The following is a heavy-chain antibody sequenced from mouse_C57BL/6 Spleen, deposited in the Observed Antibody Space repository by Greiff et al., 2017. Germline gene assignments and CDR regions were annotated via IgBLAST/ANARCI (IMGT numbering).Heavy chain of an antibody. J-gene: IGHJ1*03. CDR2: INPSSGYT. V-gene: IGHV1-7*01. Sequence: VQLQQSGAELAKPGASVKLSCKASGYTFTSYWMHWVKQRPGQGLEWIGYINPSSGYTKYNQKFKDKATLTADKSSSTAYMQLSSLTYEDSAVYDCARGYGSSYWYFDVWGTGTTVTVSS. D-gene: IGHD1-1*01. CDR3: ARGYGSSYWYFDV. CDR1: GYTFTSYW.